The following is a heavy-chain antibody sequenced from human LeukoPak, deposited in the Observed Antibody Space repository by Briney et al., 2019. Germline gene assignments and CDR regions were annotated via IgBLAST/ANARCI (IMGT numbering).Heavy chain of an antibody. J-gene: IGHJ4*02. CDR3: ARMGATRALYFDY. CDR2: ISGNSSTI. Sequence: GGSLRLSCAASGFTFSSYCMTWVRQAPGKGLEWVSYISGNSSTIYYADSVKGRFTISRDNAKNSLYLQMNSLRAEDTAVYYCARMGATRALYFDYWGQGTLVTVSS. D-gene: IGHD1-26*01. V-gene: IGHV3-48*04. CDR1: GFTFSSYC.